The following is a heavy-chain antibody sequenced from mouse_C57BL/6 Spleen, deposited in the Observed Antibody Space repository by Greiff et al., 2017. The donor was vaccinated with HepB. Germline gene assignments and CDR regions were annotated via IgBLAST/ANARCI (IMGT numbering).Heavy chain of an antibody. J-gene: IGHJ4*01. CDR3: ARGGGYEAMDY. CDR1: GYTFTSYW. Sequence: QVQLQQPGAELVKPGASVKMFCKASGYTFTSYWITWVKQRPGQGLEWIGDIYPGSGSTNYNEKFKSKATLTVDTSSSTAYMQRSSLTSEDSAVYYCARGGGYEAMDYWGQGTSVTVSS. D-gene: IGHD1-1*02. V-gene: IGHV1-55*01. CDR2: IYPGSGST.